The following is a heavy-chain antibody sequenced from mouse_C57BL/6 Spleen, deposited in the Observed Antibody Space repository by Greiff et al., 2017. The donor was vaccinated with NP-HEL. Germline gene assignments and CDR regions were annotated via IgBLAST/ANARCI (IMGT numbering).Heavy chain of an antibody. D-gene: IGHD3-2*02. CDR2: IYPSDSET. CDR3: ARKGSGYALGY. CDR1: GYTFTSYW. J-gene: IGHJ2*01. V-gene: IGHV1-61*01. Sequence: QVQLQQPGAELVRPGSSVKLSCKASGYTFTSYWMDWVKQRPGQGLEWIGNIYPSDSETHYNQKFKDKATLTVDKSSSTAYMQRSSLTSEDSAVYYCARKGSGYALGYWGQGTTLTVSS.